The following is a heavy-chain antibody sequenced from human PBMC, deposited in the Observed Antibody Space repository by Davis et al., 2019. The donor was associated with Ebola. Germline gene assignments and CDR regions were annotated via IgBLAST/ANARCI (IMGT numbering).Heavy chain of an antibody. Sequence: GESLKISCAASGFTFSSYGMSWVRQAPGKGLEYVSAISSNGGSTYYANSVKGRFTISRDNAKNSLYLQVNSLRAEDTALYYCTRDFSTTGSGYFNGMDVWGQGTTVTVSS. CDR1: GFTFSSYG. D-gene: IGHD4-17*01. CDR2: ISSNGGST. V-gene: IGHV3-64*01. CDR3: TRDFSTTGSGYFNGMDV. J-gene: IGHJ6*02.